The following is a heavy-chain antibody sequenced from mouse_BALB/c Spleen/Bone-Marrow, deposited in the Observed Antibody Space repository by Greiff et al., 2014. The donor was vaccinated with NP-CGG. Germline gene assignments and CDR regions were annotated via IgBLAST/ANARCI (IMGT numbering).Heavy chain of an antibody. CDR1: GFTFSSYT. Sequence: EVQRVESGGGLVKPGGSLKLSCAASGFTFSSYTMSWVRQTPEKRLEWVATITSGGSYTYYPDSVKGRFTISRDNAKNTLYLQMSSLKSEDTAMYYCTRDNGPFDYWGQGTTLTVSS. CDR3: TRDNGPFDY. D-gene: IGHD1-2*01. V-gene: IGHV5-6-4*01. CDR2: ITSGGSYT. J-gene: IGHJ2*01.